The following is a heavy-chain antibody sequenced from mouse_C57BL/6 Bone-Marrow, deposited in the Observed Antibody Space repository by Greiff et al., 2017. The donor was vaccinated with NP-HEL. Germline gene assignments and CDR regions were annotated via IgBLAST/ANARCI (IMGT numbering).Heavy chain of an antibody. Sequence: VQLKQSGPVLVKPGASVKMSCKASGYTFTDYYMNWVKQSHGKSLEWIGVINPYNGCTSYNQKFKGKATLTVDKSSSTAYMELNSLTSEDSAVYYCARTGLYDGYYGYWGQGTTLTVSS. CDR3: ARTGLYDGYYGY. V-gene: IGHV1-19*01. J-gene: IGHJ2*01. CDR1: GYTFTDYY. D-gene: IGHD2-3*01. CDR2: INPYNGCT.